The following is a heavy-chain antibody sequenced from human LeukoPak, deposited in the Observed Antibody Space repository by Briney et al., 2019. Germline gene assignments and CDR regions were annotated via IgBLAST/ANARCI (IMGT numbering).Heavy chain of an antibody. D-gene: IGHD6-19*01. CDR3: ARGGIQVSGIDEFDY. CDR1: GFTFIDYD. CDR2: IGIRGDT. Sequence: GGSLGPSCAASGFTFIDYDMHWVRQVIGKGLEWVSAIGIRGDTHYSGSVKGRFTISRENAESSLYLQMNSLRAEDTAVYYCARGGIQVSGIDEFDYWGQGTLVTVSS. J-gene: IGHJ4*02. V-gene: IGHV3-13*01.